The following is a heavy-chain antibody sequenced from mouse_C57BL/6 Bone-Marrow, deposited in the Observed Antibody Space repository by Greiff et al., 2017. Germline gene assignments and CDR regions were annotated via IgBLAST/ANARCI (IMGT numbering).Heavy chain of an antibody. Sequence: QVQLQQPGAELVKPGASVKVSCKASGYTFTSYWMHWVKQRPGQGLEWIGRIHPSDSDTNYNQKFKGKATLTVDNSSSTAYMQLSSLTSEDSAFYYCAIFGYYVPFAYWGQGTLVTVSA. CDR3: AIFGYYVPFAY. D-gene: IGHD2-3*01. CDR1: GYTFTSYW. J-gene: IGHJ3*01. V-gene: IGHV1-74*01. CDR2: IHPSDSDT.